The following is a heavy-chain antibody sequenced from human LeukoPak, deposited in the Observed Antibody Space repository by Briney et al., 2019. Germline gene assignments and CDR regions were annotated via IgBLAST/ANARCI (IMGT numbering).Heavy chain of an antibody. Sequence: PSETLSLTCTVSGDSIRSYHWSWIRQPPGKGLEWIGHIHYSGRTNYNPSLRSRVTISVDTSKNQFSLKLTSVTAADTAVYYCAKHEGTASPFDSWGQGTLVTVSS. CDR1: GDSIRSYH. V-gene: IGHV4-59*08. J-gene: IGHJ4*02. CDR3: AKHEGTASPFDS. D-gene: IGHD5-18*01. CDR2: IHYSGRT.